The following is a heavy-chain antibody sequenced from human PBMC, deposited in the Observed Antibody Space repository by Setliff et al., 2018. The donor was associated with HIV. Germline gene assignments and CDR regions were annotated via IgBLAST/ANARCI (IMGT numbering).Heavy chain of an antibody. CDR3: ARQSLELGDY. V-gene: IGHV4-39*01. D-gene: IGHD1-7*01. CDR2: IYYSGSI. J-gene: IGHJ4*02. CDR1: GGSISSSSYY. Sequence: SETLSLTCTVSGGSISSSSYYWGWIRQPPGKGLEWIGSIYYSGSIYYNPSLKSRVTISVDTSKNQFSLKLSSVTAADTAVYYCARQSLELGDYWGQGTLVTVSS.